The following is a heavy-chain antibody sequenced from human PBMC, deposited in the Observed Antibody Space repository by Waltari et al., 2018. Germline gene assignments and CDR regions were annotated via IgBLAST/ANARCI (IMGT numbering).Heavy chain of an antibody. Sequence: VQSGSEVKKPGASVRVSCQASGYTITDYHLHWFRQTPNQRFVLSVWFNPKKGDSVSAAKFLGRVTMSRDTSINTGYLDLSGLRSDDTAVYFCARDPGPIVGAPDLWGQGTLVTVFS. CDR2: FNPKKGDS. V-gene: IGHV1-2*02. CDR1: GYTITDYH. CDR3: ARDPGPIVGAPDL. D-gene: IGHD1-26*01. J-gene: IGHJ5*02.